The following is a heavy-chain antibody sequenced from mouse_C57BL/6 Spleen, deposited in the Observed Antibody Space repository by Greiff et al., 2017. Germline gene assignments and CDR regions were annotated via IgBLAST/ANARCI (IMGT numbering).Heavy chain of an antibody. D-gene: IGHD1-1*01. Sequence: LVESGAELARPGASVKLSCKASGYTFTSYGISWVKQRTGQGLEWIGEIYPRSGNTYYNEKFKGKATLTADKSSSTAYMELRSLTSEDSAVYFCARRDYGSSVDYWGQGTTLTVAS. V-gene: IGHV1-81*01. J-gene: IGHJ2*01. CDR1: GYTFTSYG. CDR3: ARRDYGSSVDY. CDR2: IYPRSGNT.